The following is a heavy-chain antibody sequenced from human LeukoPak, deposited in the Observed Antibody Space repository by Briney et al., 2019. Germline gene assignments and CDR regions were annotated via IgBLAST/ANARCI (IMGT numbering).Heavy chain of an antibody. J-gene: IGHJ4*02. Sequence: GGSLRLFCAASVFTFSTYNMNWAPEAPGKGREWVSSLSSSSSDIYYADSAKGRFSVSRDKAKNSLYLQMSSLRAEDTAVYYCARDPGGSGYDLPFDYWGQGTLVTVSS. CDR3: ARDPGGSGYDLPFDY. D-gene: IGHD5-12*01. CDR2: LSSSSSDI. V-gene: IGHV3-21*06. CDR1: VFTFSTYN.